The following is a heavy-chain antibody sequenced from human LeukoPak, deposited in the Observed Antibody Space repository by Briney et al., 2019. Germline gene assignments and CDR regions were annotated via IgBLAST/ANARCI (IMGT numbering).Heavy chain of an antibody. V-gene: IGHV5-51*03. Sequence: PGESMKISCKGSGYSFTSFWIGWVRQMPGKGLGWMGIIYPGDSDTRDSPSFKGEVTISADKSISTAYLQWSSLKASDTAMYYCAREGGIAAAGSRWFDPWGQGTLVTVSS. CDR1: GYSFTSFW. D-gene: IGHD6-13*01. CDR3: AREGGIAAAGSRWFDP. J-gene: IGHJ5*02. CDR2: IYPGDSDT.